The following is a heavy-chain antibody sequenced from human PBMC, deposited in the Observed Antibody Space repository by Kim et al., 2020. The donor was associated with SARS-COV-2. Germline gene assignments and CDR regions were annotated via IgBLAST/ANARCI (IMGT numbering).Heavy chain of an antibody. J-gene: IGHJ4*02. CDR1: GFTFSSYA. Sequence: GGSLRLSCAASGFTFSSYAMSWVRQAPGKGLEWVSAISGSGGSTYYADSVKGRFTISRDNSKNTLYLQMNSLRAEDTAVYYCAKGRGGGYNSEIEGYWGQGTLVTVSS. D-gene: IGHD5-12*01. CDR2: ISGSGGST. V-gene: IGHV3-23*01. CDR3: AKGRGGGYNSEIEGY.